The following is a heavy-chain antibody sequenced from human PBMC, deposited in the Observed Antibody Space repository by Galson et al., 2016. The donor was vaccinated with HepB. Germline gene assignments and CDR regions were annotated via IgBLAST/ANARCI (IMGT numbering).Heavy chain of an antibody. V-gene: IGHV3-66*02. CDR2: IYSGGTT. D-gene: IGHD5-24*01. CDR1: GFTVSSNY. J-gene: IGHJ4*02. Sequence: SLRLSCAASGFTVSSNYMTWVRQAPGKGLESVSVIYSGGTTYYADPVKGRFTITRDNSKNTLFLQMHSLRGEDTAVYYCAKGRWDFDSWGQGTLVTVSS. CDR3: AKGRWDFDS.